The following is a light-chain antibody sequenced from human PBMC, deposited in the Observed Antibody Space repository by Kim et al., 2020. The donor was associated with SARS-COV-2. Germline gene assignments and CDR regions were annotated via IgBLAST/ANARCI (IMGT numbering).Light chain of an antibody. CDR1: SLRSYY. Sequence: SSELTQDPAVSVALGQTVRITCQGDSLRSYYASWYQQKPGQAPVLVIYGKNNRPSGIPDPFSGSSSGNTASLTITGAQAEEEADYYCNSRDSSGNHLEWV. V-gene: IGLV3-19*01. CDR2: GKN. CDR3: NSRDSSGNHLEWV. J-gene: IGLJ3*02.